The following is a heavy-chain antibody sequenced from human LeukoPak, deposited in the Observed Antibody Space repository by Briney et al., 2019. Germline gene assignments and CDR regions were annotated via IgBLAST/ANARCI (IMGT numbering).Heavy chain of an antibody. J-gene: IGHJ5*02. CDR3: ATDFYDST. CDR1: GFTFSSYA. V-gene: IGHV3-64*04. D-gene: IGHD3-22*01. Sequence: GGSLRLSCSASGFTFSSYAMHWVRQAPGKGLEYVSAISSNGGSTYYADSVKGRFTLSRDDSKTTLYLQMNSLQTEDTAVYYCATDFYDSTWGQGTLVTVSS. CDR2: ISSNGGST.